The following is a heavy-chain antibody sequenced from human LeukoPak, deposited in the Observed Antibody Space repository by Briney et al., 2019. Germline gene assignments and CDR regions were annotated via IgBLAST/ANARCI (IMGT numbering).Heavy chain of an antibody. CDR2: ISGSGGST. J-gene: IGHJ4*02. V-gene: IGHV3-23*01. D-gene: IGHD2-2*01. Sequence: PGGSLRLSCAASELTVSINCMTCVRQAPGKGLEWVSSISGSGGSTYYADSVKGRFTISRDNSKNTLYLQMNSVRAEDTAVYYCATIPAAMRTYGTTSEDYWGQGTLVTVSS. CDR3: ATIPAAMRTYGTTSEDY. CDR1: ELTVSINC.